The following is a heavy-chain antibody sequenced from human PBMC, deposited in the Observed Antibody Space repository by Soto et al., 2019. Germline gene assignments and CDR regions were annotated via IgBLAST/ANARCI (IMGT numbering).Heavy chain of an antibody. Sequence: PVVLPRLWCGASGGTSSDYEVSCIRQAPLTVMEWVSYISSSSSYTNYEDSVKGRFTISRDNAKNSLYLQMNSLRAEDTAVYYCARLLGGNSPYYYYYGMDVWRHGSTVTVTS. J-gene: IGHJ6*02. V-gene: IGHV3-11*03. CDR1: GGTSSDYE. D-gene: IGHD2-21*02. CDR2: ISSSSSYT. CDR3: ARLLGGNSPYYYYYGMDV.